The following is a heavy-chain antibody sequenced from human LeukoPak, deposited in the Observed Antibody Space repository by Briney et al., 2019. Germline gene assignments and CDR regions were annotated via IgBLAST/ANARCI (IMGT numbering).Heavy chain of an antibody. D-gene: IGHD6-19*01. V-gene: IGHV5-51*01. Sequence: GESLKISCKGSGYSFTSYWSGWVRQMPGKGLEWLGIIYPGDSDTRYSPSFQGQVTISADKSISTAYLQWSSLKASDTAMYYCAVRLGSGWAYFDYWGQGTLVTVSS. CDR1: GYSFTSYW. CDR2: IYPGDSDT. CDR3: AVRLGSGWAYFDY. J-gene: IGHJ4*02.